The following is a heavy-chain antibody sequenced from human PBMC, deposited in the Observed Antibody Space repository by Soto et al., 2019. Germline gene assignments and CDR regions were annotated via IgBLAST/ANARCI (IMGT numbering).Heavy chain of an antibody. CDR1: GGTFSSYA. Sequence: QVQLVQSGAEVKKPGSSVKVSCKASGGTFSSYAISWVRQAPGQGLEWMGGIIPIFGTANYAQKFQGRVTITADESTSTAYMELSSLRSEDTAVYYCASYFKYDILTGYHLGSNWFDPWGQGTLVTVSS. CDR2: IIPIFGTA. D-gene: IGHD3-9*01. J-gene: IGHJ5*02. V-gene: IGHV1-69*01. CDR3: ASYFKYDILTGYHLGSNWFDP.